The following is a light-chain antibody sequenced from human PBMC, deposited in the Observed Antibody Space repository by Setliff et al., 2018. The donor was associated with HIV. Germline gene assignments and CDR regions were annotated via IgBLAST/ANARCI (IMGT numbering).Light chain of an antibody. V-gene: IGLV2-14*01. Sequence: QSALTQPASVSGSPGQSITISCTGSRSDIGAYSYVSWYQHHPGKVPKLIISEVNKRPSGVSARFSGSRTGNTASLTISGLQAEDESDYYCTSFTTSSTLVFGGGTKGTVL. J-gene: IGLJ2*01. CDR1: RSDIGAYSY. CDR2: EVN. CDR3: TSFTTSSTLV.